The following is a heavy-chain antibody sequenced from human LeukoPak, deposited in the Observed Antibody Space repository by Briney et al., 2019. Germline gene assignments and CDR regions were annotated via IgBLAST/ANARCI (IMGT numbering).Heavy chain of an antibody. J-gene: IGHJ5*02. Sequence: GGSLRLSCAASGFTFRNYAMSWVRQAPGKGLEWVSDISNSGGSTYYADSVKDRFTISRDNSKNTLYLQMSSLRAEDTAVYYCAKDVIPTTVVTANWFDPWGQGTLVTVSS. D-gene: IGHD4-23*01. CDR3: AKDVIPTTVVTANWFDP. CDR2: ISNSGGST. V-gene: IGHV3-23*01. CDR1: GFTFRNYA.